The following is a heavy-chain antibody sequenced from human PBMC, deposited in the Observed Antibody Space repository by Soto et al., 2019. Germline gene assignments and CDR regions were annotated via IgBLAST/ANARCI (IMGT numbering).Heavy chain of an antibody. CDR3: ARLPKGSMVTS. CDR1: GFSFGEHS. D-gene: IGHD2-21*02. V-gene: IGHV3-48*02. CDR2: ITSSGDSI. J-gene: IGHJ4*02. Sequence: PXGSLILSCSASGFSFGEHSMNWVRQAPGKGLEWLSYITSSGDSIYYADSVKGRFTVSRDNAKNSLFLHMNSLRDDDTAVYYCARLPKGSMVTSWGQGSLVTVSS.